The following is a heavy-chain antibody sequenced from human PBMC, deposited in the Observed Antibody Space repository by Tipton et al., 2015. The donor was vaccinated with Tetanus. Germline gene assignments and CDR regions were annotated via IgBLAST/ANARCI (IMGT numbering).Heavy chain of an antibody. V-gene: IGHV3-30-3*01. Sequence: RSLRLSCAASGFTFTRYAMHWVRQAPGKGLEWVAVITFDGSTKYYADSVKGRFTLSRDNSKNTLYLQMNSLKVEDTAVYYCAREDGGPTLDYFDSWGQGTLVTVSS. J-gene: IGHJ4*02. CDR1: GFTFTRYA. CDR2: ITFDGSTK. D-gene: IGHD3-16*01. CDR3: AREDGGPTLDYFDS.